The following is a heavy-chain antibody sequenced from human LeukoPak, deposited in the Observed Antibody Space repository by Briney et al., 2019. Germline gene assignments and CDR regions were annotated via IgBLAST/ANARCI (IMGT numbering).Heavy chain of an antibody. Sequence: SETLSLTCTVSGGSISNDYWSWIRQPPGKGLEWIGYIFHSGSTNYNPSLKSRVTMSVDTSKNQSSLRLSSVTAADTAVYYCARASTDSSSWYHYFDYWGQGALVTVSS. CDR1: GGSISNDY. D-gene: IGHD6-13*01. V-gene: IGHV4-59*01. J-gene: IGHJ4*02. CDR2: IFHSGST. CDR3: ARASTDSSSWYHYFDY.